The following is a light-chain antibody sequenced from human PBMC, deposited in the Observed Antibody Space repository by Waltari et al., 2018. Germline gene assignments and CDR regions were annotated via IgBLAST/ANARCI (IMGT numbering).Light chain of an antibody. CDR2: SAA. V-gene: IGKV3-11*01. J-gene: IGKJ1*01. CDR1: QGVSSY. CDR3: QQRSDWPRT. Sequence: LSCRASQGVSSYLAWYQQRPGQAPRLLIYSAANRATGIPARFSGSGSGTDFTLTISSLEPEDFAVYYCQQRSDWPRTFGQGTKVEIK.